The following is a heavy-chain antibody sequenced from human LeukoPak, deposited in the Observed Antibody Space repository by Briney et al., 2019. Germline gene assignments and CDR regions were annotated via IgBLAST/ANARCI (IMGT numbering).Heavy chain of an antibody. CDR2: TYYRSKWYN. CDR1: GDSFSSNSAA. D-gene: IGHD2-21*01. CDR3: ARVGRVKGSYYFDY. J-gene: IGHJ4*02. V-gene: IGHV6-1*01. Sequence: SQTLSLTCALSGDSFSSNSAAWNWLRQSPSRGLEWLGRTYYRSKWYNDYAVSVKSRITINPDTSKNQFSLQLNSVTPEDTAAYYCARVGRVKGSYYFDYWGQGTLVTVSS.